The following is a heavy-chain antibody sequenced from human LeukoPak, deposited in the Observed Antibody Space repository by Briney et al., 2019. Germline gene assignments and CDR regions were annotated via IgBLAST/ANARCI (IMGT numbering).Heavy chain of an antibody. CDR1: GFTFSSYG. J-gene: IGHJ4*02. CDR2: IWYDGSNK. Sequence: GGSLRLSCAASGFTFSSYGMHWVRQAPGEGLEWVAVIWYDGSNKYYADSVKGRFTISRDNSKNTLYLQMNSLRAEDTAVYYCAVYGSGLRGYWGQGTLVTVSS. CDR3: AVYGSGLRGY. D-gene: IGHD3-10*01. V-gene: IGHV3-33*01.